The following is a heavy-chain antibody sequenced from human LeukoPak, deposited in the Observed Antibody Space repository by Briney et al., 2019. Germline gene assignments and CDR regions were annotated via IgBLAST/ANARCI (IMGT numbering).Heavy chain of an antibody. D-gene: IGHD2-15*01. V-gene: IGHV1-2*02. CDR3: ARGDVVVVAANNWFDP. Sequence: ASVKVSCKASGYTFTGYHMHWVRQAPGQGLEWMGWINPNSGGTNYAQKFQGRVTMTRDTSISTAYMELSRLRSDDTAVYYCARGDVVVVAANNWFDPWGQGTLVTVSS. J-gene: IGHJ5*02. CDR2: INPNSGGT. CDR1: GYTFTGYH.